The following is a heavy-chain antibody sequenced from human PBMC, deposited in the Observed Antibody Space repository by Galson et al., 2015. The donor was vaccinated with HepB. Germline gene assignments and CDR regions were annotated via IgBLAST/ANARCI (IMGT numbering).Heavy chain of an antibody. CDR2: ISSSSYI. CDR3: ARSSIVVVVAAHPDAFDI. D-gene: IGHD2-15*01. Sequence: SLRLSCAASGFTFSSYSMNWVRQAPGKGLEWVSSISSSSYIYYADSVKGRFTISRDNAKNSLYLQMNSLRAEDTAVYYCARSSIVVVVAAHPDAFDIWGQGTMVTVSS. V-gene: IGHV3-21*01. CDR1: GFTFSSYS. J-gene: IGHJ3*02.